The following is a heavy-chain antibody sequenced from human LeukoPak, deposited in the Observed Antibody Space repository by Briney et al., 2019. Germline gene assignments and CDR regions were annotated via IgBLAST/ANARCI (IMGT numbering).Heavy chain of an antibody. J-gene: IGHJ4*02. CDR2: ISAYNGNT. Sequence: GASVKVSCKASGYTFTSYGISWVRQAPGQGLEWMGWISAYNGNTNYAQKLQGRVTMTTDTSTSTAYMELRSLRSDDTAVYYCARAQYYYDSSGPLYWGQGTLVTVSS. V-gene: IGHV1-18*01. CDR3: ARAQYYYDSSGPLY. CDR1: GYTFTSYG. D-gene: IGHD3-22*01.